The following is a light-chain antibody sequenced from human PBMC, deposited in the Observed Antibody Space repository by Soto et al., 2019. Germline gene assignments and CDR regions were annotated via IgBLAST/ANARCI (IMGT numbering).Light chain of an antibody. CDR1: SSDIGHYNY. CDR2: EVS. J-gene: IGLJ1*01. Sequence: QSALTQSASVSGSPGQSITISCTGTSSDIGHYNYVSWYQQHPGKAPKLMIYEVSNRPSGVSNRFSGSKSGNTASLTISGLQAEDEADYYCSSYTSSSTLFYVFGTGTKVTVL. V-gene: IGLV2-14*01. CDR3: SSYTSSSTLFYV.